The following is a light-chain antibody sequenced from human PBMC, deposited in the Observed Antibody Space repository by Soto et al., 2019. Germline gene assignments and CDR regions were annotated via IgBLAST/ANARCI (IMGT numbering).Light chain of an antibody. Sequence: QSALTQPASVSGSPGQSITISCTGTSRDVGGYNYDSWHQQHPGKAPKVIITEVSNRPSGVSNRFSGSKSGNTASLTISGLQAEDEADYYCSSYISSSTFVVFGGGTKLTVL. J-gene: IGLJ2*01. CDR1: SRDVGGYNY. V-gene: IGLV2-14*01. CDR2: EVS. CDR3: SSYISSSTFVV.